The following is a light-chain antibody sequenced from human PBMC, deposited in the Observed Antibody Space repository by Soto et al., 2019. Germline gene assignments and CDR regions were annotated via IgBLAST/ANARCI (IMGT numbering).Light chain of an antibody. CDR2: DVS. J-gene: IGLJ1*01. Sequence: SPLPKPASASAPPGQTPTLSGTVNSSDVGGYIYVSWYQQHPGKAPKLMIYDVSNRPSGVSDRFSGSKSGNTAYLTISGLQAEDEADYYCCSYTSSFTYVFGTGTKVTVL. CDR1: SSDVGGYIY. CDR3: CSYTSSFTYV. V-gene: IGLV2-14*03.